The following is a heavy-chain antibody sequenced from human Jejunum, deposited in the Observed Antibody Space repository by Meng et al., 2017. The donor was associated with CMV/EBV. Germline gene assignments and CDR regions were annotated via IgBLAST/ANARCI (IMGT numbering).Heavy chain of an antibody. Sequence: MTCVRQAPGKWLECVSYIRYSGSPVYYAASVKGRFTFSRDNAKNSLSLQMNSLRAEDTALYYCARDRYCHNGICHAPSTYYFGMGVWGQGTTVTVSS. V-gene: IGHV3-48*03. J-gene: IGHJ6*02. CDR3: ARDRYCHNGICHAPSTYYFGMGV. D-gene: IGHD2-8*01. CDR2: IRYSGSPV.